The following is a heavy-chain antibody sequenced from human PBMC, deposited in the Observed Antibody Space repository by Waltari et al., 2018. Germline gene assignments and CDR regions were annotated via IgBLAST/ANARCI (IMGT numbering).Heavy chain of an antibody. CDR3: ARDAGYSSGWYRVVDY. J-gene: IGHJ4*02. Sequence: QVQLVQSGAEVKKPGSSVKVSCKASGGTFSSYAISWVRQAPGQGLEWMGRIIPICGTANYAQKFQGRVTITADKSTSTAYMELSSLRSEDTAVYYCARDAGYSSGWYRVVDYWGQGTLVTVSS. CDR1: GGTFSSYA. V-gene: IGHV1-69*08. D-gene: IGHD6-19*01. CDR2: IIPICGTA.